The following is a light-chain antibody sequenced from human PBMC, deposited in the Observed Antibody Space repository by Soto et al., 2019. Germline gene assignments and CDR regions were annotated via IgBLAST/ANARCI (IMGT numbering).Light chain of an antibody. Sequence: DIQMTQSPSTLSASVGDRVTITCRASQYIHNYLAWYQQKPGEAPKLLIYEAANLESGVPPRFSGSGTGTEFTLTISSLQPDDFAVYYGQQSNNYPRTFGQGTRVEI. CDR2: EAA. CDR1: QYIHNY. V-gene: IGKV1-5*03. CDR3: QQSNNYPRT. J-gene: IGKJ1*01.